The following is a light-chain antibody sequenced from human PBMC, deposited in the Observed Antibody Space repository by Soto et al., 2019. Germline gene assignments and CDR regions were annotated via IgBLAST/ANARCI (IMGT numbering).Light chain of an antibody. CDR1: QSISSNY. CDR2: GAS. V-gene: IGKV3-20*01. CDR3: QQYCSSGT. Sequence: EIVLTQSPATLSLSPGERATLSCRASQSISSNYLAWYQQKPGQAPRLLIYGASNRATGIPDRFSGSGSGTDFTLTISSLEPEDCAVYYCQQYCSSGTFGQGTKVDIK. J-gene: IGKJ1*01.